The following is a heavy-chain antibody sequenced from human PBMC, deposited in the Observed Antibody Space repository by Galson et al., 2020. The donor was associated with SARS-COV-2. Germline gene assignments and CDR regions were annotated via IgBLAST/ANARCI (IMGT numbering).Heavy chain of an antibody. J-gene: IGHJ6*02. CDR1: GFTFSAYW. V-gene: IGHV3-7*03. D-gene: IGHD2-15*01. CDR2: IKQHGTEI. CDR3: ARLGKDGMDV. Sequence: SCGASGFTFSAYWMSWVRQAPGKGLEWVANIKQHGTEIYYVDSVKGRFTISRDNAKNSVYLQMNTLRAEDTAVYYCARLGKDGMDVWGQGTTVTVSS.